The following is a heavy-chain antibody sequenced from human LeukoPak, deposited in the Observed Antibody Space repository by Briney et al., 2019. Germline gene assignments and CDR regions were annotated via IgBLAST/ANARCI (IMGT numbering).Heavy chain of an antibody. CDR3: AKDPRITMIVVVPEYFQH. CDR1: GFTFSSYA. CDR2: ISGSGGST. V-gene: IGHV3-23*01. Sequence: GGSLRLSCAASGFTFSSYAMSWVRQAPGKGLEWVSAISGSGGSTYYADSVKGRFTISRDNSKNTLYLQMNSLRAEDTAAYYCAKDPRITMIVVVPEYFQHWGQGTLVTVSS. J-gene: IGHJ1*01. D-gene: IGHD3-22*01.